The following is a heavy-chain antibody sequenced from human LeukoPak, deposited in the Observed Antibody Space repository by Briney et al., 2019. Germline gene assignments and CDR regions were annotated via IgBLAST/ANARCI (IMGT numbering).Heavy chain of an antibody. CDR2: IYSSGST. CDR3: AREVVAAPGTVDY. CDR1: GGSISSYF. V-gene: IGHV4-59*01. J-gene: IGHJ4*01. Sequence: SETLSLTCTVSGGSISSYFWSWIRQPPGKGLEWIGYIYSSGSTNYSPSLKSRVTISVDTSKNQFSLKLSSVTAADTAVYYCAREVVAAPGTVDYWGQGTLVTVSS. D-gene: IGHD6-13*01.